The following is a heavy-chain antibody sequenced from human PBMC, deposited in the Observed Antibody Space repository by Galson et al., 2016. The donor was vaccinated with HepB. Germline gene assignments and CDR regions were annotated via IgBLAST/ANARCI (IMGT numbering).Heavy chain of an antibody. J-gene: IGHJ6*02. V-gene: IGHV3-30*18. D-gene: IGHD3-10*01. CDR1: GFTFSNYG. CDR3: AKGPLYYYGSGSYYNDYYYYYGMDV. Sequence: SLRLSCAASGFTFSNYGMHWVRQAPGKGLEWVAVISYDGSNKYYADSVKGRFTISRDNSKNTLYLQMNSLRTEDTAVYYCAKGPLYYYGSGSYYNDYYYYYGMDVWGQGTTVTVS. CDR2: ISYDGSNK.